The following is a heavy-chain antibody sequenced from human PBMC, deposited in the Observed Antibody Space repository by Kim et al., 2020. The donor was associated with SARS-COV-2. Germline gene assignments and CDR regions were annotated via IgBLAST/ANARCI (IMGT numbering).Heavy chain of an antibody. CDR2: IYHSGST. CDR1: GGSISSSNW. D-gene: IGHD6-13*01. J-gene: IGHJ4*02. CDR3: ASLWSIAAAGTGY. Sequence: SETLSLTCAVSGGSISSSNWWSWVRQPPGKGLEWIGEIYHSGSTNYNPSLKSRVTISVDKSKNQFSLKLSSVTAADTAVYYCASLWSIAAAGTGYWGQGTLVTVSS. V-gene: IGHV4-4*02.